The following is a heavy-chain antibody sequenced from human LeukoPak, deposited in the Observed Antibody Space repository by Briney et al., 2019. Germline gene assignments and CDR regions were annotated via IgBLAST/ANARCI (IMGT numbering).Heavy chain of an antibody. D-gene: IGHD3-3*01. Sequence: SVKVSCKASGGTFSSYAISWVRQAPGQGLEWMGGIIPIFGIANYAQKFQGRVTITADKSTSTAYMELSSLRSEDTAVYYCARQTIFGVVPHNWFDPWGQGTLVTVSS. J-gene: IGHJ5*02. CDR2: IIPIFGIA. CDR3: ARQTIFGVVPHNWFDP. V-gene: IGHV1-69*10. CDR1: GGTFSSYA.